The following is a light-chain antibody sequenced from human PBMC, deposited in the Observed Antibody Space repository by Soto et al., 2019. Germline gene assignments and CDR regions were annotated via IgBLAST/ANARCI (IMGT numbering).Light chain of an antibody. J-gene: IGKJ4*01. CDR3: QQVNVYPST. V-gene: IGKV1-9*01. CDR2: DAS. CDR1: QDIRNY. Sequence: DIQMTQSPSSLSASVGDRVTITCQASQDIRNYLGWYQQKPGKAPNLLIYDASTLHSGVPSRFSGGGSGTDFTLTISSLQPEDFATYYCQQVNVYPSTFGGGTTGDIK.